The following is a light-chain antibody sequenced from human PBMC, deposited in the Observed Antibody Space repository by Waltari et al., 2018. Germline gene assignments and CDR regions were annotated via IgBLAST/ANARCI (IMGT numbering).Light chain of an antibody. V-gene: IGLV1-44*01. J-gene: IGLJ3*02. CDR2: SNN. CDR1: SSSIGSNT. CDR3: AVWDDSLSGWL. Sequence: QSMLTQPPSASGTPGQRVTISCSGSSSSIGSNTVHWYQQLPGSAPQLLIWSNNQRPSGVPDRFSGSKSGTSGSLAISGLQSEDEADYFCAVWDDSLSGWLFGGGTKLTVL.